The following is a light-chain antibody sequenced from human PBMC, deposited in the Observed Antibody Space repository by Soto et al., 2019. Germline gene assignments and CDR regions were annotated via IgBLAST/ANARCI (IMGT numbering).Light chain of an antibody. CDR3: QQRSNWQVT. CDR1: QSVSSY. V-gene: IGKV3-11*01. CDR2: DAS. J-gene: IGKJ5*01. Sequence: ILLTQSPVTLSLSPGERASLSCGASQSVSSYLAWYQQKPGQAPRLLIYDASNRATGIPARFSGSGSGTDFTLTISSLEPEDFAVYYCQQRSNWQVTFGQGTRLEIK.